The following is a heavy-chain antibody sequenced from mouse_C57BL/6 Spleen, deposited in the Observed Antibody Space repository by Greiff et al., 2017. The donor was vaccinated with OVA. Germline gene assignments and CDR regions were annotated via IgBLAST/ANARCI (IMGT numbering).Heavy chain of an antibody. CDR3: AREGYDYDYYYAMDY. CDR2: IYPGSGNT. V-gene: IGHV1-76*01. D-gene: IGHD2-4*01. Sequence: QVQLQQSGAELVRPGASVKLSCKASGYTFTDYYINWVKQRPGQGLEWIARIYPGSGNTYYNEKFKGKATLTAEKSSSTAYMQLSSLTSEDSAVYFCAREGYDYDYYYAMDYWGLGTSVTVSS. J-gene: IGHJ4*01. CDR1: GYTFTDYY.